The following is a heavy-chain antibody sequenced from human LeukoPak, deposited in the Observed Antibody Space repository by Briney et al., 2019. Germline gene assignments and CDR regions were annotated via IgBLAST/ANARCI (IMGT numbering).Heavy chain of an antibody. CDR2: ISSSSSYT. CDR3: ARYCNGGSCYSGYDY. Sequence: GGSLRLSCAASGFTFSSYSMNWVRQAPGKGLEWVSSISSSSSYTYYADSLKGRFTISRDNSKNTLYLQMGSLRAEDMAVYYCARYCNGGSCYSGYDYWGQGTLVTVSS. D-gene: IGHD2-15*01. V-gene: IGHV3-21*01. J-gene: IGHJ4*02. CDR1: GFTFSSYS.